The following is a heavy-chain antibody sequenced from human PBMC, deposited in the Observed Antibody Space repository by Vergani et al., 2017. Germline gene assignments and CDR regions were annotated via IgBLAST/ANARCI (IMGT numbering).Heavy chain of an antibody. V-gene: IGHV4-38-2*02. CDR1: GYSISRGYY. J-gene: IGHJ6*02. CDR3: AGQSASYYGMDV. CDR2: VFHSGSA. D-gene: IGHD6-19*01. Sequence: QVQLQESGPGLVKPSETLSLTCSVSGYSISRGYYWGWIRQPPGKGLEWIATVFHSGSAYYNPSLRRRVTISVETSKNQFSLRLTTLTAADTAVYYCAGQSASYYGMDVWGQGTTVTVSS.